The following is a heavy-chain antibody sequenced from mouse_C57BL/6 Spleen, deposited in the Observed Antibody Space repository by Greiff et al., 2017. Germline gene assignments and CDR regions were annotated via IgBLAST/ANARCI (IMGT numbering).Heavy chain of an antibody. Sequence: VQLQQSGAELARPGASVKMSCKASGYTFTSYTMHWVKQRPGPGLEWIGYINPSSGYTKYNQKFKDKATLTADKSSSTAYMQLSSLTSEDSAVYYCARHGSSYDYAMDYWGQGTSVTVSS. V-gene: IGHV1-4*01. CDR3: ARHGSSYDYAMDY. CDR1: GYTFTSYT. J-gene: IGHJ4*01. CDR2: INPSSGYT. D-gene: IGHD1-1*01.